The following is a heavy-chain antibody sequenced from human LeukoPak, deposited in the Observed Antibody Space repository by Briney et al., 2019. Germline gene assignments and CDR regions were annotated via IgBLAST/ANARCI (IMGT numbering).Heavy chain of an antibody. CDR3: AKDRPTWPIDY. CDR2: ISSSGGNT. J-gene: IGHJ4*02. D-gene: IGHD5-12*01. CDR1: GFTFSSYS. Sequence: GGSLRLSCAASGFTFSSYSMSWVRQAPGKGLDWVSSISSSGGNTYYADSVKGWFTISRDNSKNTLFLQMNSLRAEDTAVYYCAKDRPTWPIDYWGQGTLVTVSS. V-gene: IGHV3-23*01.